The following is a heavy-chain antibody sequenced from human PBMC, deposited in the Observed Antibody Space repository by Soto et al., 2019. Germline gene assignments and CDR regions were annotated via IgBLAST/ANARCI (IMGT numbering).Heavy chain of an antibody. V-gene: IGHV3-21*01. CDR1: GFTFSSYS. Sequence: GGSLRLSCAASGFTFSSYSMNWVRQAPGKGLEWVSSISSSSSYMYYADSVKGRFTISRDNAKNSLYLQMNSLRAEDTAVYYCARDLRDFDYWGQGTLVTVSS. CDR3: ARDLRDFDY. J-gene: IGHJ4*02. CDR2: ISSSSSYM.